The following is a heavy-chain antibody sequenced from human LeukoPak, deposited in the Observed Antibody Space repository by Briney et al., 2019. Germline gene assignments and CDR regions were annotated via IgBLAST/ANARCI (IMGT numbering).Heavy chain of an antibody. V-gene: IGHV1-18*01. CDR3: ARAAAGNSFDY. D-gene: IGHD6-13*01. J-gene: IGHJ4*02. CDR2: IDTYNGNT. Sequence: ASVKVSCKASGYTFTNYGLSWVRQAPGQGLEWMGWIDTYNGNTNFAQKLQGRVTMTTDTSTSTAYMELRSLRSDDTAVYYCARAAAGNSFDYWGQGTLVTVSS. CDR1: GYTFTNYG.